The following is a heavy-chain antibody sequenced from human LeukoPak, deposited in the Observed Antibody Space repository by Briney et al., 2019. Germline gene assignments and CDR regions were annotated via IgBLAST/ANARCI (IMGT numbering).Heavy chain of an antibody. CDR2: LYHSGST. Sequence: PSESLSLTCTVSGYSISSGYYWGWIRQPPGKGLGWIGSLYHSGSTSCNPSLKSRVTISVDTSKNQFPLKLSSVTAADTAVYYCARIGNYDSGSSIGMDVWGQGTTVTVSS. D-gene: IGHD3-10*01. CDR3: ARIGNYDSGSSIGMDV. J-gene: IGHJ6*02. V-gene: IGHV4-38-2*02. CDR1: GYSISSGYY.